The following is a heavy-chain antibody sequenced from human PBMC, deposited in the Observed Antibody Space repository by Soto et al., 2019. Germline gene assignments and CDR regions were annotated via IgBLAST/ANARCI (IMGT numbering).Heavy chain of an antibody. D-gene: IGHD6-13*01. V-gene: IGHV3-30-3*01. CDR2: ISYDGSNK. CDR1: GFTFSSYA. J-gene: IGHJ6*02. CDR3: AREKIAAAGQSHYYYGMDV. Sequence: QVQLVESGGGVVQPGSSLRLSCAASGFTFSSYAMHWVRQAPGKGLEWVAVISYDGSNKYYADSVKGRFTISRDNSKNTLYLQMNSLRAEDTAVYYCAREKIAAAGQSHYYYGMDVWGQGTTVTVSS.